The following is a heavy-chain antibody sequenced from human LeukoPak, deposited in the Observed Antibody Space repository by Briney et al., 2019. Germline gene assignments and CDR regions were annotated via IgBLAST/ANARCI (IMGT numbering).Heavy chain of an antibody. CDR3: ARDEIVATTKANYYYYMDV. V-gene: IGHV3-48*03. Sequence: TGGSLRLSCAASGFTFSSYEMNWVRQAPGKGLEWVSYISSSGSTIYYADSVKGRFTISRDNAKNSLYLQRNSLRAEDTAVYYCARDEIVATTKANYYYYMDVWGKGTTVTISS. D-gene: IGHD5-12*01. CDR2: ISSSGSTI. CDR1: GFTFSSYE. J-gene: IGHJ6*03.